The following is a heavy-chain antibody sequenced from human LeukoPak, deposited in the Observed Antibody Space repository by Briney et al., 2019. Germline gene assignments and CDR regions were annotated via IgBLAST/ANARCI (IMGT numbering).Heavy chain of an antibody. CDR1: GFTFSSYA. Sequence: GGSLRLSCAASGFTFSSYAMSWVRQAPGKGLEWVSAISGSGGSTYYADSVKGRFTISRDNSKDTLYLQMNSLRAEDTAVYYCARIDYYDSSGYYSGFDYWGQGTLVTVSS. J-gene: IGHJ4*02. V-gene: IGHV3-23*01. CDR3: ARIDYYDSSGYYSGFDY. CDR2: ISGSGGST. D-gene: IGHD3-22*01.